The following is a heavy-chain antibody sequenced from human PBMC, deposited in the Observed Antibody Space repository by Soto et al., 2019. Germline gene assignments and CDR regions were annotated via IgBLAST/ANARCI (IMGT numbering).Heavy chain of an antibody. Sequence: QVQLVESGGGVVQPGRSLRLSCAASGFTFSNYAMHWVRQAPGKGLEWVAVISHDGSNKYYADSVKGRFTISRDSSKNTLYLQMNSLRVEDTAVYSCARDSGSSWYFGMDVWGQGTTVTVSS. V-gene: IGHV3-30-3*01. CDR2: ISHDGSNK. CDR3: ARDSGSSWYFGMDV. J-gene: IGHJ6*02. CDR1: GFTFSNYA. D-gene: IGHD6-13*01.